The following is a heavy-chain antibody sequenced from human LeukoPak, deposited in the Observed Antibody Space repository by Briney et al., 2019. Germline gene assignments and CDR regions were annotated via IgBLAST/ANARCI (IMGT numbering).Heavy chain of an antibody. CDR1: GGSISSYY. CDR3: ARQDGKVNSSGYYIDY. D-gene: IGHD3-22*01. CDR2: INHSGST. Sequence: SETLSLTCTVSGGSISSYYWSWIRQPPGKGLEWIGEINHSGSTNYNPSLKSRVTISVDTSKNQFSLKLSSVTAADTAVYYCARQDGKVNSSGYYIDYWGQGTLVTVSS. J-gene: IGHJ4*02. V-gene: IGHV4-34*01.